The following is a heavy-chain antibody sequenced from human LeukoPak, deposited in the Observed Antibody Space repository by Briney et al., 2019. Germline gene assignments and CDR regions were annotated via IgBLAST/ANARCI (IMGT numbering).Heavy chain of an antibody. Sequence: PSETLSLTCTVSGGSISSGSYYWSWIRQPAGKGLEWIGRIYTSGSTNYNPSLKSRVTISVDTSKNQFSPKLSSATAADTAVYYCAREQWLEIDYWGQGTLVTVSS. CDR1: GGSISSGSYY. J-gene: IGHJ4*02. CDR3: AREQWLEIDY. V-gene: IGHV4-61*02. D-gene: IGHD6-19*01. CDR2: IYTSGST.